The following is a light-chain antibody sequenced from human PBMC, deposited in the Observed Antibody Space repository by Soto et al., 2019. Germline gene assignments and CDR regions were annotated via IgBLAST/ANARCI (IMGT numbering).Light chain of an antibody. V-gene: IGLV1-40*01. Sequence: QPVLTQPPSVSGAPGQRVTISCTGRSSNIGAGYDVHWYQQLPGTAPKLLISGNSNRPSGVPDRFSGSKAGTSASLAITGLQAEDEADYYCQSYDSSLSVGVFGGGTKLTVL. CDR1: SSNIGAGYD. CDR2: GNS. J-gene: IGLJ3*02. CDR3: QSYDSSLSVGV.